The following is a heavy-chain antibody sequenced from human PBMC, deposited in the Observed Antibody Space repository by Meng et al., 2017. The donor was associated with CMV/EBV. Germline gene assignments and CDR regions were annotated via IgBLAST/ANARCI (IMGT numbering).Heavy chain of an antibody. J-gene: IGHJ6*02. Sequence: SETLSLTCAVYGGSFSGYYWSWIRQPPGKGLEWIGEINHSGSTNYNPSLKSRVTISVDTSKNQFSLKLSSVTAADTAVYYCARGRTVTIMYYYYGMDVWGQGTTVTVSS. V-gene: IGHV4-34*01. D-gene: IGHD4-17*01. CDR3: ARGRTVTIMYYYYGMDV. CDR2: INHSGST. CDR1: GGSFSGYY.